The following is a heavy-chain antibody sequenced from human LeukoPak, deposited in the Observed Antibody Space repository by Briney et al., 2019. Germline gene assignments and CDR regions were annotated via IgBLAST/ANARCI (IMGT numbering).Heavy chain of an antibody. J-gene: IGHJ5*02. CDR1: GGSISSYY. CDR3: ARVVPLRSGYTARWFDP. D-gene: IGHD5-12*01. CDR2: IYYSGST. V-gene: IGHV4-59*01. Sequence: SETLSLTCTVSGGSISSYYWSWIRQPPGKGLEWIGYIYYSGSTNCNPSLKSRVTISVDTSKNQFSLKLSSVTAADTAVYYCARVVPLRSGYTARWFDPWGQGTLVTVSS.